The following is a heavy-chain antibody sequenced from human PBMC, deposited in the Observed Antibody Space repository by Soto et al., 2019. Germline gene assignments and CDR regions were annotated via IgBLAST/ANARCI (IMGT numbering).Heavy chain of an antibody. CDR2: ISESGGST. J-gene: IGHJ4*02. V-gene: IGHV3-23*01. CDR3: ATRNYFDRSGYYYYYFDY. Sequence: GGSLRLSCVASGFSFSNYAMSWFRQAPGKGLEWVSGISESGGSTYYADSVKGRFTISRDNSKNTVFLQINSLRAEDTAVYYCATRNYFDRSGYYYYYFDYWGQGALVTVSS. D-gene: IGHD3-22*01. CDR1: GFSFSNYA.